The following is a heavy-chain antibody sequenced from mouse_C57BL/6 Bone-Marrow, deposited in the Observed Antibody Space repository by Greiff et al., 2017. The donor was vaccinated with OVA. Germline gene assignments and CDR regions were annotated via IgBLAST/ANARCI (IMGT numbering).Heavy chain of an antibody. CDR1: GFTFSDYY. J-gene: IGHJ2*01. CDR3: ARRADGYFDY. Sequence: MLVESGGGLVQPGGSLKLSCAASGFTFSDYYMYWVRQTPEKRLEWVAYISNGGGSTYYPDTVKGRFTISRDNAKNTLYLQMSRLKSEDTAMYYCARRADGYFDYWGQGTTLTVSS. D-gene: IGHD2-3*01. V-gene: IGHV5-12*01. CDR2: ISNGGGST.